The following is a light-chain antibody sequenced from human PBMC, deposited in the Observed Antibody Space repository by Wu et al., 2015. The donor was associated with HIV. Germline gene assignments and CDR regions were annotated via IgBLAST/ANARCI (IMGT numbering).Light chain of an antibody. CDR3: QQYYDWPPVT. V-gene: IGKV3-15*01. CDR2: DAS. Sequence: EIVMTQSPATLSVPPGERATLSCRASQSVSSKFAWYQQKPGQAPRLLIYDASTRATGIPARFSGSGSGTEFTLTINNVQSEDLAVYFCQQYYDWPPVTFGGGTKVEIK. J-gene: IGKJ4*01. CDR1: QSVSSK.